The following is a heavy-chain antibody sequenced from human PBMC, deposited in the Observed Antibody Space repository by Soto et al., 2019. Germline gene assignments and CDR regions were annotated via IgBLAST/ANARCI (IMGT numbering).Heavy chain of an antibody. CDR3: ARLEGLATISYYFDY. J-gene: IGHJ4*02. CDR2: IYYRGNT. CDR1: GDSINSDNYY. Sequence: QLQLQESGPGLVKPSETLSLTCSVSGDSINSDNYYWGWIRQPPGKGLELIGSIYYRGNTYYNPSLKSRVTISLDKSMSQFSLKLNSVTAADSAVYFCARLEGLATISYYFDYWGQGTLVTVSS. V-gene: IGHV4-39*01. D-gene: IGHD3-9*01.